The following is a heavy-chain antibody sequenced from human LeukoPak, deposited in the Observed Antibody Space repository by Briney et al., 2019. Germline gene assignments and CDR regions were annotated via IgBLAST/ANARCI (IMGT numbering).Heavy chain of an antibody. D-gene: IGHD2-21*02. CDR3: ATSLTVVVTAHWYFDL. CDR1: GYTLTELS. CDR2: FDPEDGET. V-gene: IGHV1-24*01. Sequence: ASVKLSCKVPGYTLTELSMHWVRQAPGQGLEWRGGFDPEDGETIYAQKFQGRVTMTEDTSTDTAYMELSSLRSEDTAVYYCATSLTVVVTAHWYFDLWGRGTLVTVSS. J-gene: IGHJ2*01.